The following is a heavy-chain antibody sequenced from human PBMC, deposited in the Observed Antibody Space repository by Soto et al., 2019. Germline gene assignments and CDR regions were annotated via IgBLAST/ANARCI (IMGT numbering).Heavy chain of an antibody. CDR3: ARGDPYDSGDY. V-gene: IGHV3-33*01. Sequence: QVQLVESGGGVGQPGRSLRLSCAASGFTFSSYGMHWVRQAPGKGLEWVAVIWYDGSNKYYADSVKGRFTISRDNSKNTLYLQMNSLRAEDTAVYYCARGDPYDSGDYWGQGTLVTVSS. CDR1: GFTFSSYG. CDR2: IWYDGSNK. D-gene: IGHD3-22*01. J-gene: IGHJ4*02.